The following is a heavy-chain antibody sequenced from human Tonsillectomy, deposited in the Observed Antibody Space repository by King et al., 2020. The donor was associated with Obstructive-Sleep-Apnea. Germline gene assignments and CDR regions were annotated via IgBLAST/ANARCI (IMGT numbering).Heavy chain of an antibody. D-gene: IGHD3-10*01. CDR2: ISSGSSTI. V-gene: IGHV3-48*04. CDR1: GFTFSSYS. Sequence: VQLVESGGILVQPGGSLRLSCAASGFTFSSYSMNWVRQAPGKGLEWVSYISSGSSTIHYADSVKGRFTISRDNAKNSLYLQMNSLRAEDTAVYYCARSRELMVRGSGGFDYWGQGALVTVYS. J-gene: IGHJ4*02. CDR3: ARSRELMVRGSGGFDY.